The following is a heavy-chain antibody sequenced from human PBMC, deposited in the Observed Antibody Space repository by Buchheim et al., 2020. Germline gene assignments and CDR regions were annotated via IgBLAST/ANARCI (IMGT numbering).Heavy chain of an antibody. V-gene: IGHV4-39*02. D-gene: IGHD2-2*01. CDR2: IYSSGST. J-gene: IGHJ5*02. CDR3: ARASYQYDNWFDS. CDR1: GVSINISTYN. Sequence: QLQLQESGPGLVKPSETLSLNCTVSGVSINISTYNWGWIRQPPGKGLEWIGTIYSSGSTSYNPSLKSRLTISIDSSKNSISLKLSSVTAADTAVYYCARASYQYDNWFDSWGQG.